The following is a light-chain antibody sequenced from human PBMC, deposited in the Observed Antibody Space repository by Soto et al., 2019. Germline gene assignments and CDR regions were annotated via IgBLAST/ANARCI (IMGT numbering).Light chain of an antibody. CDR1: SSNIGAGYD. J-gene: IGLJ1*01. CDR3: QSYDSSLSGYV. Sequence: QSALTQPPSVSGAPGQRGTISCTGGSSNIGAGYDVHGYQQLPGTAPKVLIYGNSNRPSGVPDRFSGSKSGTSASLAITGLQAEDEADYYCQSYDSSLSGYVFGTGTKVTVL. CDR2: GNS. V-gene: IGLV1-40*01.